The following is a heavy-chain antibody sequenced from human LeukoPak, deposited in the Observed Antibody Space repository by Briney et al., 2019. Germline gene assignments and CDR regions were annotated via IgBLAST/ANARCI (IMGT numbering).Heavy chain of an antibody. V-gene: IGHV4-59*01. CDR3: ARFDVVVVAATEIGWFDP. J-gene: IGHJ5*02. D-gene: IGHD2-15*01. CDR1: GASISSYY. Sequence: KPSETLSLTCTVSGASISSYYWSWIRQPPGKGLEWIGYIYYSGSTNYNPSLKSRVTISVDTSKNQFSLKLSSVTAADTAVYYCARFDVVVVAATEIGWFDPWGQGTLVTVSS. CDR2: IYYSGST.